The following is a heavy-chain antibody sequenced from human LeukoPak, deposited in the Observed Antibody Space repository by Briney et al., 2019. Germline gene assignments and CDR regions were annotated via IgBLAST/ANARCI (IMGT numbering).Heavy chain of an antibody. V-gene: IGHV4-4*07. CDR3: ASTLTYYDFWSGHDPTYFDY. Sequence: SETLSLTCTVSGGSISSYYWSWIRQPAGKGLEWIGRIYTSGSTNYNPSLKSRVTMSVDTSKNQFSLKLSSVTAADTAVYYCASTLTYYDFWSGHDPTYFDYWGQGTLVTVSS. CDR1: GGSISSYY. CDR2: IYTSGST. D-gene: IGHD3-3*01. J-gene: IGHJ4*02.